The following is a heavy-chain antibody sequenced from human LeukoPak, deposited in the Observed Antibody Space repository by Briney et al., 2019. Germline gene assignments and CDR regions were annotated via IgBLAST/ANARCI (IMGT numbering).Heavy chain of an antibody. CDR2: IYYSGST. J-gene: IGHJ6*04. V-gene: IGHV4-59*01. Sequence: SETLSLTCTVSGGSISSYYWSWIRQPPGKGLEWIGYIYYSGSTNYNPSLKSRVTISVDTSKNQFSLELSSVTAADTAVYYCARSGNYYGSGSYYNYYYGMDVWGKGTTVTVSS. CDR3: ARSGNYYGSGSYYNYYYGMDV. CDR1: GGSISSYY. D-gene: IGHD3-10*01.